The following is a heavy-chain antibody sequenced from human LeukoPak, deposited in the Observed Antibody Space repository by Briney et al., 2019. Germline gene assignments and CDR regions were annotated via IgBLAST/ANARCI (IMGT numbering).Heavy chain of an antibody. J-gene: IGHJ3*02. CDR1: GGTFSNYA. V-gene: IGHV1-69*13. Sequence: SVKVSCKASGGTFSNYAISWVRQAPGQGLEWMGSILPVFGVPNYAQKFQGRVTIIVDESMTTTYMELSSLRSEDTAMYYCARDLTGVPPAIWCQGTLVTVSS. CDR3: ARDLTGVPPAI. D-gene: IGHD3-10*01. CDR2: ILPVFGVP.